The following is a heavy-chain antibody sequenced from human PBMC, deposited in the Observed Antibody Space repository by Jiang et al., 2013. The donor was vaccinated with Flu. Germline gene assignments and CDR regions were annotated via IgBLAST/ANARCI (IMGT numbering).Heavy chain of an antibody. CDR2: IDPSDSYT. CDR1: GYSFTSYW. J-gene: IGHJ4*02. Sequence: GAEVKKPGESLRISCKGSGYSFTSYWISWVRQMPGKGLEWMGRIDPSDSYTNYSPSFQGHVTISADKSISTAYLQWSSLKASDTAMYYCARHPYYYGSGSYSQGGWGWGQGTLVTVSS. CDR3: ARHPYYYGSGSYSQGGWG. V-gene: IGHV5-10-1*01. D-gene: IGHD3-10*01.